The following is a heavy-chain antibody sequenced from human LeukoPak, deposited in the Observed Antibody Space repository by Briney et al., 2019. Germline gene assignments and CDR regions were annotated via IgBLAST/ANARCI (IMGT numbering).Heavy chain of an antibody. V-gene: IGHV1-18*01. D-gene: IGHD4-17*01. J-gene: IGHJ4*02. CDR2: ISAYNGNT. CDR1: GYTFTSYG. Sequence: GASVKVSCKASGYTFTSYGISWVRQAPGQGLEWMGWISAYNGNTNYAQKLQGRVTMTTDTSTSTAYMELRSLRSDDTAVYYCARADSDYGDYIFDYWGQGTLVTASS. CDR3: ARADSDYGDYIFDY.